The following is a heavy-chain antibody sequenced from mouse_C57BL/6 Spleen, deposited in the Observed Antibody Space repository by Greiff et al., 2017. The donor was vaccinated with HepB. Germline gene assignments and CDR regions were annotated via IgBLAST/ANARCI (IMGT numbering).Heavy chain of an antibody. V-gene: IGHV1-50*01. Sequence: QVQLKQPGAELVKPGASVKLSCKASGYTFTSYWMQWVKQRPGQGLEWIGEIDPSDSYTNYNQKFKGKATLTVDTSYSTAYMQLSSLTSEDSAVYYCARCGNYDYFDYWGQGTTLTVSS. J-gene: IGHJ2*01. CDR1: GYTFTSYW. CDR3: ARCGNYDYFDY. D-gene: IGHD2-1*01. CDR2: IDPSDSYT.